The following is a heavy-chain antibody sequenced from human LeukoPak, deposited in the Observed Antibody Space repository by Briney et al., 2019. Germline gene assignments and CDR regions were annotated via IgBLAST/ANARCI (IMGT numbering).Heavy chain of an antibody. CDR1: GFTFTSYA. D-gene: IGHD3-10*01. Sequence: GGSRRLSFAASGFTFTSYAMSWFRQAPGKGLNWASAISGSGGSTYYADSVKGRFTISRDNSKNTLYLQMNSLRAEDTAVYYPYLMVRGHDAFDIWGQGTMVTVSS. CDR2: ISGSGGST. J-gene: IGHJ3*02. CDR3: YLMVRGHDAFDI. V-gene: IGHV3-23*01.